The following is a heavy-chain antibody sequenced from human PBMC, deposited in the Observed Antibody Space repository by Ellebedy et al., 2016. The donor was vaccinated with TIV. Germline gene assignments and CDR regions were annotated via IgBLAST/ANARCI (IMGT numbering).Heavy chain of an antibody. CDR3: ARRPLSSSRYYYGMDV. CDR1: GYTFTSYY. J-gene: IGHJ6*02. Sequence: AASVKVSCKASGYTFTSYYIHWVRQAPGQGLEWMGMINPSGGSTSYAQKFQGRVTMTRDTSTSTVYMELSSLRSEDTAVYYCARRPLSSSRYYYGMDVWGQGTTVTVSS. V-gene: IGHV1-46*01. D-gene: IGHD6-6*01. CDR2: INPSGGST.